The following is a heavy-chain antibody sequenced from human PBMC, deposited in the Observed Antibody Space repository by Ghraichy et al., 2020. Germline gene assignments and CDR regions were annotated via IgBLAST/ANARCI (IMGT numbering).Heavy chain of an antibody. D-gene: IGHD1-26*01. CDR3: TTDRRSGSYYAFDI. CDR1: GFTFSNAW. V-gene: IGHV3-15*01. Sequence: GGSLRLSCAASGFTFSNAWMSWVRQAPGKGLEWVGRIKSKTDGGTTDYAAPVKGRFTISRDDSKNTLYLQMNSLKTEDTAVYYCTTDRRSGSYYAFDIWGQGTMVTVYS. CDR2: IKSKTDGGTT. J-gene: IGHJ3*02.